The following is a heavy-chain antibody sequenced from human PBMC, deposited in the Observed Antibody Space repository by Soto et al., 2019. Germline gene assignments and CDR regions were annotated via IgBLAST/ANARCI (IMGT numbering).Heavy chain of an antibody. CDR1: GGSISSSSYY. J-gene: IGHJ5*02. Sequence: SETLSLTCTVSGGSISSSSYYWGWIRQPPGKGLEWIGSIYYSGSTYYNPSLKGRVTISVDTSKNQFSLKLSSVTAADTAVYYCARLSIAVAGNWFDPWGQGTLVTVSS. CDR2: IYYSGST. CDR3: ARLSIAVAGNWFDP. D-gene: IGHD6-19*01. V-gene: IGHV4-39*01.